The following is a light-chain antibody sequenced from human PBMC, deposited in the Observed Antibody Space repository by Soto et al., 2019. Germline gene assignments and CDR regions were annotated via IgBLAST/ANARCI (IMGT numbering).Light chain of an antibody. J-gene: IGKJ3*01. CDR3: QQSYSHSRT. CDR2: GAS. CDR1: QSINIY. Sequence: DLQMTQSPPSLSASVGDSVTIXXRPSQSINIYLNWYQQKPGKAPKLXIYGASSLQSGVPSRFSGSGAGTDFTLTIDSLQPEDFATYFCQQSYSHSRTFGPGTKVDIK. V-gene: IGKV1-39*01.